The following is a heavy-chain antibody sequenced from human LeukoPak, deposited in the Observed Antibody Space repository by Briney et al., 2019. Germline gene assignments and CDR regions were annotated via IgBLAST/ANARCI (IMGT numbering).Heavy chain of an antibody. D-gene: IGHD6-19*01. V-gene: IGHV3-74*01. J-gene: IGHJ4*02. Sequence: GGSLRLSCGASGFTFSSYWMHWVRQAPGKGLVSVSRINSDGSTTSYADSVKGRFTISRDNAKNTLYLQMNSLRAEDTAVYYCARDLPIAVADNFDYWGQGTLVTVSS. CDR2: INSDGSTT. CDR1: GFTFSSYW. CDR3: ARDLPIAVADNFDY.